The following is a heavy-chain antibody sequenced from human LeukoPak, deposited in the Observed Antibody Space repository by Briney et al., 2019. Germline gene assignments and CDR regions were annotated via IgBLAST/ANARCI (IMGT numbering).Heavy chain of an antibody. V-gene: IGHV1-3*01. CDR1: GYTFTSYA. CDR2: INAGNGNT. Sequence: ASVKVSCKASGYTFTSYAMHWVRQAPGQRLEWMGWINAGNGNTKYSQKFQGRVTITRDTSASTAYMELSSLRSEDTAVYYCAREGRGGSWPDYWGQGTLVTVSS. D-gene: IGHD6-13*01. J-gene: IGHJ4*02. CDR3: AREGRGGSWPDY.